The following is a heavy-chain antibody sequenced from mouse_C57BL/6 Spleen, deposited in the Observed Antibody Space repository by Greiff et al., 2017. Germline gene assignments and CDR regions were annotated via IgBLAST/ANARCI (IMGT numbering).Heavy chain of an antibody. V-gene: IGHV5-4*03. D-gene: IGHD2-5*01. CDR3: ARVYYSNYGYFDV. CDR2: ISDGGSYT. CDR1: GFTFSSYA. Sequence: EVKLQESGGGLVKPGGSLKLSCAASGFTFSSYAMSWVRQTPEKRLEWVATISDGGSYTYYPDNVKGRFTISRDNAKNNLYLQMSHLKSEDTAMYYCARVYYSNYGYFDVWGTGTTVTVSS. J-gene: IGHJ1*03.